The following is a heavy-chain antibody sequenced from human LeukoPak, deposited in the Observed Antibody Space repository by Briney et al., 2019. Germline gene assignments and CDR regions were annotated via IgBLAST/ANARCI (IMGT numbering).Heavy chain of an antibody. Sequence: ASVKVSCQASGYTFTSYGISWVRQAPGQGLEWMGWISAYNGNTKYAQKLQGRVTMTTYTSTSTAYMELTSLRSDDTAVYYCARDLVYCSGGSFYNWFARWGQGTLVTASS. V-gene: IGHV1-18*01. CDR3: ARDLVYCSGGSFYNWFAR. CDR1: GYTFTSYG. J-gene: IGHJ5*02. D-gene: IGHD2-15*01. CDR2: ISAYNGNT.